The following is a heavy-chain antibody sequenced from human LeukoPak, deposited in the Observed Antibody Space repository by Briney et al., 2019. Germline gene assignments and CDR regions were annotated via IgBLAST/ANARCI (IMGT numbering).Heavy chain of an antibody. CDR1: GYTFTRYY. CDR3: ARGPSITMVRGGQWYYYMDV. V-gene: IGHV1-46*01. Sequence: ASVKVSCKASGYTFTRYYMYWVRQAPGQGLEWMGIINPSGGSTNYAQKFQGRVTMTRDTSTNAVYMELSSLRSEDTAVYYCARGPSITMVRGGQWYYYMDVWGKGTTVTISS. D-gene: IGHD3-10*01. CDR2: INPSGGST. J-gene: IGHJ6*03.